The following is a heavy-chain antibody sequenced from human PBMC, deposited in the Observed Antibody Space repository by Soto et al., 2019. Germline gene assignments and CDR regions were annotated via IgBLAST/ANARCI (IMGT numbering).Heavy chain of an antibody. CDR1: GFTLTTYT. CDR2: INGRGNYK. Sequence: PGGSLRLSCAPSGFTLTTYTMNWVRQAPGMGLEWVSSINGRGNYKYYTDSVEGRFTISRDNAQNSLYLQMNSLRAEDTAVYYCAREDGVVGATSAFDYWGQGTLVTVSS. CDR3: AREDGVVGATSAFDY. D-gene: IGHD1-26*01. J-gene: IGHJ4*02. V-gene: IGHV3-21*01.